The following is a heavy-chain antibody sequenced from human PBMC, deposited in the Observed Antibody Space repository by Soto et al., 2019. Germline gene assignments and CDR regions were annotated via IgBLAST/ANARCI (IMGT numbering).Heavy chain of an antibody. CDR3: ARTDDYGDYTPGWFDY. J-gene: IGHJ4*02. Sequence: QVQLVESGGGVVQPGRSLRLSCAASGFTFSSYAMHWVRQAPGKGLEWVAVISYDGSNKYYADSVKGRFTISRDNXKXXLYLQMNSLRAEDTAVYYCARTDDYGDYTPGWFDYWGQGTLVTVSS. V-gene: IGHV3-30-3*01. D-gene: IGHD4-17*01. CDR2: ISYDGSNK. CDR1: GFTFSSYA.